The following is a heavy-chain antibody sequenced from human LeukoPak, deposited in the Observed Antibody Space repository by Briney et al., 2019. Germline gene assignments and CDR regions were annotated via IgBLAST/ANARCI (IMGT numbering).Heavy chain of an antibody. D-gene: IGHD6-13*01. V-gene: IGHV4-34*01. CDR3: ARDQQPLYYFDY. Sequence: SETLSLTCAVYGGSFSGYYWSWIRQPPGKGLEWIGEINHSGSTYYNPSLKSRVTISVDTSKNQFSLKLSSVTAADTAVYYCARDQQPLYYFDYWGQGTLVTVSS. CDR2: INHSGST. CDR1: GGSFSGYY. J-gene: IGHJ4*02.